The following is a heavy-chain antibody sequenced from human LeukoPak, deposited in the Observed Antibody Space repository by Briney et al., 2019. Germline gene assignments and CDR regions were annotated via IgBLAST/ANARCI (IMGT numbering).Heavy chain of an antibody. CDR3: ARDTKYYYDSSGYSS. CDR1: GYTFTSYG. J-gene: IGHJ4*02. V-gene: IGHV1-69*05. Sequence: GASVKVSCKASGYTFTSYGISWVRQAPGQGLEWMGGIIPIFGTANYAQKFQGRVTITTDESTSTAYMELSSLRSEDTAVYYCARDTKYYYDSSGYSSWGQGTLVTVSS. D-gene: IGHD3-22*01. CDR2: IIPIFGTA.